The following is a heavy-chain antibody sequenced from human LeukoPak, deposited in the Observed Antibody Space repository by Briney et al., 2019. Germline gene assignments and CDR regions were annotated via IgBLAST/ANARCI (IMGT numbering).Heavy chain of an antibody. CDR3: ARDLWYSGSFDVDY. V-gene: IGHV4-30-4*01. Sequence: SETLSLTCTVSGGSISSGDYYWGWIRQPPGKGLEWIGYIYYSGSTYYNPSLKSRVTISVDTSKNQFSLKLSSVTAADTAVYYCARDLWYSGSFDVDYWGQGTLVTVSS. D-gene: IGHD1-26*01. CDR1: GGSISSGDYY. CDR2: IYYSGST. J-gene: IGHJ4*02.